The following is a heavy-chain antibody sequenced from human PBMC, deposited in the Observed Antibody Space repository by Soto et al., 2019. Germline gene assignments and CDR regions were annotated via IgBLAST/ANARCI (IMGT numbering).Heavy chain of an antibody. CDR2: IYWNDDK. CDR1: GFSLSTSGVG. J-gene: IGHJ4*02. CDR3: AHSCVVPAATFLFGELLGHFDY. V-gene: IGHV2-5*01. D-gene: IGHD3-10*01. Sequence: SGPTLVKPTQTLTLTCTFSGFSLSTSGVGVGWIRQPPGKALEWLALIYWNDDKRYSPSLKSRLTITKDTSKNQVVLTMTNMDPVDTATYYCAHSCVVPAATFLFGELLGHFDYWGQGTLVTVSS.